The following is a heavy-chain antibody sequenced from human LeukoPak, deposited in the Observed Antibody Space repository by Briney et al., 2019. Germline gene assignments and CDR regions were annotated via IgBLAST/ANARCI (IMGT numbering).Heavy chain of an antibody. J-gene: IGHJ6*02. CDR3: ARAIRGDTYFFYYGMDV. D-gene: IGHD4-17*01. CDR2: FIPIFGTV. Sequence: SVKVSCKASGDTFSSYAINWVRQAPGQGLEWMGGFIPIFGTVNSAQNFQGRVTITADESTSTAYMELRSLRSEDTAVYYCARAIRGDTYFFYYGMDVWGQGTTVAVSS. V-gene: IGHV1-69*13. CDR1: GDTFSSYA.